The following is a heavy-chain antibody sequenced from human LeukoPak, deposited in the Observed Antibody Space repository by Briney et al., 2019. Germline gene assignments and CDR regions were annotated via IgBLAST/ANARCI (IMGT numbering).Heavy chain of an antibody. CDR2: FDPEDGET. CDR1: GGTFSSYA. D-gene: IGHD2-15*01. Sequence: GSSVKVSCKASGGTFSSYAISWVRQAPGKGLEWMGGFDPEDGETIYAQKFQGRVTMTEDTSTDTAYMELSSLRSEDTAVYYCATPEVGAAWGQGTLVTVSS. J-gene: IGHJ4*02. CDR3: ATPEVGAA. V-gene: IGHV1-24*01.